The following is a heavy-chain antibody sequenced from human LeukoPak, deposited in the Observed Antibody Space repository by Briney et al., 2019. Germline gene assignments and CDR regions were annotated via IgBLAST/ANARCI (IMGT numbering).Heavy chain of an antibody. CDR1: GFTFSSYA. D-gene: IGHD6-19*01. V-gene: IGHV3-23*01. Sequence: GGSLRLSCAASGFTFSSYAMSWVRQAPGKGLEWVSAISGNGGRTYYADSVKGRFTISRDNSKNTLYLQMNSLRAEDTAVYYCAEAYSSGWYYFDFWGQGTLVTVSS. CDR2: ISGNGGRT. J-gene: IGHJ4*02. CDR3: AEAYSSGWYYFDF.